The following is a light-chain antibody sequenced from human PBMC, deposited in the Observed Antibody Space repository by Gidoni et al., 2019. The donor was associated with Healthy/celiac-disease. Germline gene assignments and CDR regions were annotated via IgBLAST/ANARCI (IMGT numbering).Light chain of an antibody. Sequence: EIVLTHSPATLSLSPRARATLTSRASQSVSSYLAWYQQKPGQAPRLLIYDASNRATGITARFSGSGSGTDFTLTISSREHEDVAGYYCQQSSNWPPAFGQGTRLEIK. CDR1: QSVSSY. CDR3: QQSSNWPPA. CDR2: DAS. J-gene: IGKJ5*01. V-gene: IGKV3-11*01.